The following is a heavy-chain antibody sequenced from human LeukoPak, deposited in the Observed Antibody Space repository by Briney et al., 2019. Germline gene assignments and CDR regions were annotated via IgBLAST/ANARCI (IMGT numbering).Heavy chain of an antibody. CDR1: GFTFSSFW. D-gene: IGHD3-10*01. V-gene: IGHV3-7*01. CDR3: ARVRSGSYSGYMDV. CDR2: IKQDGSEK. Sequence: GGSLRLSCAASGFTFSSFWTSCVRQAPGGGVVCVANIKQDGSEKYYVASVKGRFTISRDNAKNSLYLQMNSLRAEDTAVYYCARVRSGSYSGYMDVWGKGTTVTISS. J-gene: IGHJ6*03.